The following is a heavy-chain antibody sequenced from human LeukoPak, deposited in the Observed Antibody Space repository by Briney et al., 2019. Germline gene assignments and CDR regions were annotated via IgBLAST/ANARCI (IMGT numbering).Heavy chain of an antibody. CDR1: GYTFTGYY. V-gene: IGHV1-2*02. Sequence: ASVKVSFKASGYTFTGYYMHWVRQAPGQGLEWMGWINPNSGGTNYAQKFQGRVTMTRDTSISTAYMELSRLRSDDPAVYYCARQYYDSSGLNWFAPWGQGTLVTVSS. D-gene: IGHD3-22*01. J-gene: IGHJ5*02. CDR3: ARQYYDSSGLNWFAP. CDR2: INPNSGGT.